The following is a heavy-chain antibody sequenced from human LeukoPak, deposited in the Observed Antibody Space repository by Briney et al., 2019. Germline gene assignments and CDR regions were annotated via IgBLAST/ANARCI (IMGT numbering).Heavy chain of an antibody. Sequence: GGSLRLSCAASGFTFSSYEMNWVRQAPGKGLEWVSYISSSGSTIYYADSVKGRFTISRDNAKNSLYLQMNSLRAEDTAVYYWANECNCPHLYCDLWGRGTVVTVSS. CDR2: ISSSGSTI. CDR3: ANECNCPHLYCDL. CDR1: GFTFSSYE. D-gene: IGHD1-20*01. V-gene: IGHV3-48*03. J-gene: IGHJ2*01.